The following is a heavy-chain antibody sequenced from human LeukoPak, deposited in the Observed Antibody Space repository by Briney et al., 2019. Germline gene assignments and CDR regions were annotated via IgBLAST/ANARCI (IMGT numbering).Heavy chain of an antibody. Sequence: ASVKVSCKASGYTFTGYYMHWVRQAPGQGLEWMGWINPNSGGTNYAQKFQGRVTMTRDTSISTAYMELSRLRSDDTAVYYCARQYYDFWSGPPYWYFDLWGRGTLVTVSS. D-gene: IGHD3-3*01. CDR3: ARQYYDFWSGPPYWYFDL. V-gene: IGHV1-2*02. CDR1: GYTFTGYY. J-gene: IGHJ2*01. CDR2: INPNSGGT.